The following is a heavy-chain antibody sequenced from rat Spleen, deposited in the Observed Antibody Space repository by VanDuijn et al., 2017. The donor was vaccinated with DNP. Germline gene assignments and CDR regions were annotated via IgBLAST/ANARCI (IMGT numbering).Heavy chain of an antibody. CDR1: GFTFSNYY. J-gene: IGHJ3*01. D-gene: IGHD1-6*01. CDR3: ATHGYLVYTTDGAY. Sequence: EVQLVESGGGLVQPGRSMKLSCAASGFTFSNYYMAWVRQAPTKGLEWVASISTGGGNTYYRDSVKGRFTISRDHAKSTLYRQMDSLRSEYTSTYTVATHGYLVYTTDGAYWGQGTLVTVSS. V-gene: IGHV5-25*01. CDR2: ISTGGGNT.